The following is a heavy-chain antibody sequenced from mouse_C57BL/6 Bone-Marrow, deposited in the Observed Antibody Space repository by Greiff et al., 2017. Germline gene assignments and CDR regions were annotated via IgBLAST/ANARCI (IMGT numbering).Heavy chain of an antibody. Sequence: QVQLQQSGAELARPGASVKMSCKASGYTFTSYTMHWVKQRPGQGLEWIGYINPSSGYTKYNQKFKDKATLTADKSSSTAYMQLSRLTSEDSAVYYCARGGPKGVFDYGGQGTTLTVSS. CDR1: GYTFTSYT. V-gene: IGHV1-4*01. J-gene: IGHJ2*01. CDR2: INPSSGYT. CDR3: ARGGPKGVFDY.